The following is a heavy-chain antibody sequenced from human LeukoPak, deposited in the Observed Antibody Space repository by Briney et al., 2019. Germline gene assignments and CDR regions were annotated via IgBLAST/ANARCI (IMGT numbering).Heavy chain of an antibody. Sequence: SETLSLTCTVSGGSISSYYWSWIRQPAGKGLEWIGYIYYSGSTSYNPSLKSRVTISVDTSKNHFSLKLNSVTAADTAVYYCARYSGSYPHDAFDIWGQGTMVTVSS. CDR3: ARYSGSYPHDAFDI. J-gene: IGHJ3*02. CDR1: GGSISSYY. D-gene: IGHD1-26*01. V-gene: IGHV4-59*01. CDR2: IYYSGST.